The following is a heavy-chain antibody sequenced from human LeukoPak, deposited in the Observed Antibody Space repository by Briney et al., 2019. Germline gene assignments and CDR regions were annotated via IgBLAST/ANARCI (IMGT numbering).Heavy chain of an antibody. D-gene: IGHD5-24*01. J-gene: IGHJ4*02. Sequence: ASVKVSCKASGYTFTGYYMHWVRQAPGQGLEWMGWINPNSGGTNYAQKFQGRVTMTRDKSISTAYMELSRLRSDDTAVYYCSRVVVRSLLQPAPYYFDYWGQGTLVTVSS. CDR1: GYTFTGYY. V-gene: IGHV1-2*02. CDR2: INPNSGGT. CDR3: SRVVVRSLLQPAPYYFDY.